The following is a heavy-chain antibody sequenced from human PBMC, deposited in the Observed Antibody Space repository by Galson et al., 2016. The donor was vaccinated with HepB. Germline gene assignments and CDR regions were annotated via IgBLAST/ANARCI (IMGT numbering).Heavy chain of an antibody. CDR3: ARDLGYCSGGSCDNWFAP. Sequence: SVKVSCKASGYTFTSYYMHWVRQAPGQGLEWMGIINPSGGSTSYAQKFQGRVTMTRDTSTTTVYMELSSLRSEDTAGYYCARDLGYCSGGSCDNWFAPWGQGTLVTVSS. D-gene: IGHD2-15*01. V-gene: IGHV1-46*03. J-gene: IGHJ5*02. CDR1: GYTFTSYY. CDR2: INPSGGST.